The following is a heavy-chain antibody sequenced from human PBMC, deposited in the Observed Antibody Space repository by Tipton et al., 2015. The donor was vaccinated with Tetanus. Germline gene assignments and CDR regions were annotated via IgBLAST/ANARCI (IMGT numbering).Heavy chain of an antibody. Sequence: TLSLTCTVSGGSFSSSNDYWAWIRQPPGKGLEWVGSIYYGGSTYFNPSLRSRGTISIDTSRNQFSLQLSSVTAADTALYFCAEGRRFCSSNSCHEYYFDSWGRGTLVTVSS. CDR2: IYYGGST. V-gene: IGHV4-39*01. CDR3: AEGRRFCSSNSCHEYYFDS. CDR1: GGSFSSSNDY. J-gene: IGHJ4*02. D-gene: IGHD2-2*01.